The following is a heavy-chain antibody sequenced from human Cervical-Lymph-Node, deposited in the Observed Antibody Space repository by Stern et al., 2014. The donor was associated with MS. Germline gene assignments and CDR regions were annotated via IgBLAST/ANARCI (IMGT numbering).Heavy chain of an antibody. CDR1: GGTFSSSD. Sequence: VQLVQSGAEVQKPGSSVKVSCRASGGTFSSSDISWVRQAPGQGLEWWGGDIPTIGTANYALKVQGRITITADEATRTVYMELGSLRSKATAIYYCALGGFGHYFEYWGQGTLVTVSS. J-gene: IGHJ4*02. CDR3: ALGGFGHYFEY. CDR2: DIPTIGTA. V-gene: IGHV1-69*01. D-gene: IGHD3-10*01.